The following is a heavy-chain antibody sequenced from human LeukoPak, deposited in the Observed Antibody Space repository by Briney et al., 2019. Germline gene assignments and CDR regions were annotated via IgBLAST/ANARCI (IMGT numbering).Heavy chain of an antibody. V-gene: IGHV4-59*12. CDR1: GGSISSYY. J-gene: IGHJ5*02. CDR2: IYYSGST. Sequence: SETLSLTCTVSGGSISSYYWSWVRQPPGKGLEWIGYIYYSGSTNYNPSLKSRVTISVDTSKNQFSLKLSSVTAADTAVYYCARDRWFDPWGQGTLVTVSS. CDR3: ARDRWFDP.